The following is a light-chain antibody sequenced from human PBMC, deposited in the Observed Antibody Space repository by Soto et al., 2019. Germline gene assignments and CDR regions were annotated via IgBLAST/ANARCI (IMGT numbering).Light chain of an antibody. CDR2: GNS. V-gene: IGLV1-40*01. Sequence: QSVLTQPPSVSGAPGQRVTISCTGSSSNIGAGYDVHWYQKLPGTAPKLLIYGNSNRPSGVPDRFSGSKSGTSASLAITGLQAEDEADYYCQSYDSSLSVVFGGGTNVTVL. J-gene: IGLJ2*01. CDR3: QSYDSSLSVV. CDR1: SSNIGAGYD.